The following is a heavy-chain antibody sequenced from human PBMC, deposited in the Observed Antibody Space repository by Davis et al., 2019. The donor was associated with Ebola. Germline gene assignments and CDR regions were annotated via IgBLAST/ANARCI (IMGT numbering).Heavy chain of an antibody. CDR2: INSDGSST. CDR3: ARQGTTIGWYFDL. J-gene: IGHJ2*01. Sequence: HTGGSLRLSCAASGFTFSSYWMHWVRQAPGKGLVWVSRINSDGSSTSYADSVKGRFTISRDNAKNSLDLQMNSLRAEDTAVYYCARQGTTIGWYFDLWGRGTLVTVSS. V-gene: IGHV3-74*01. D-gene: IGHD5-12*01. CDR1: GFTFSSYW.